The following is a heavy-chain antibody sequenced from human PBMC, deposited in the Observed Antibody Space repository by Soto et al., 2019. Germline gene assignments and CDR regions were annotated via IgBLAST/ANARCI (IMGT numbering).Heavy chain of an antibody. J-gene: IGHJ4*02. V-gene: IGHV3-23*01. Sequence: GGSLRLSCAASGFTFSSYAMSWVRQAPGKGLEWVSAISGSGGSTYYADSVKGRFTISRDNSKNTLYLQMNSLRAEDTAVYYCAKDSEYSIAATTFDYWGQGTLVTAPQ. CDR3: AKDSEYSIAATTFDY. CDR1: GFTFSSYA. D-gene: IGHD6-13*01. CDR2: ISGSGGST.